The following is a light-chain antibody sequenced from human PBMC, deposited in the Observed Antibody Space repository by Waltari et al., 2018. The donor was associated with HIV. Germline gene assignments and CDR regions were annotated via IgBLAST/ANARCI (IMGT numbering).Light chain of an antibody. V-gene: IGKV4-1*01. J-gene: IGKJ5*01. CDR2: WAS. CDR1: QNVLYNSNNKDY. CDR3: HQYYSTIT. Sequence: DIVMTQPPDSLAVSLVESATTTCGSSQNVLYNSNNKDYLAWYQQKPGQPPKLLIYWASTRDSGVPARFSGSGSGTDFTLNISSLQAEDVAVYYCHQYYSTITFGQGTRLEIK.